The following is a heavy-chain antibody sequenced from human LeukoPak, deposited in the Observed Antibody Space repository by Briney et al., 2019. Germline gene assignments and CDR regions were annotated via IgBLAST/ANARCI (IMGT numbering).Heavy chain of an antibody. CDR3: ARNLGYYCDGIDY. CDR1: GFTFCSYS. J-gene: IGHJ4*02. V-gene: IGHV3-21*01. Sequence: GGSLRLSCAASGFTFCSYSMNWVRQAPGKGREWVSSISSSSSYIYYADSVKVRFTISRDNAKNSLYLKMNSLRAEDTAVYYCARNLGYYCDGIDYWGQGTLVTVSS. D-gene: IGHD3-22*01. CDR2: ISSSSSYI.